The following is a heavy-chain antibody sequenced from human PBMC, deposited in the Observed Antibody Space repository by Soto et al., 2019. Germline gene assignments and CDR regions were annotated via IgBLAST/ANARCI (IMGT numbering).Heavy chain of an antibody. J-gene: IGHJ4*02. CDR3: AREGQLVRGSFDY. V-gene: IGHV4-59*01. CDR2: IYYSGST. Sequence: LSLTCTVSGGSISSYYWSWIRQPPGKGLEWIGYIYYSGSTNYNPSLKSRVTISVDTSKNQFSLKLSSVTAADTAVYYCAREGQLVRGSFDYWGQGTLVTVSS. D-gene: IGHD6-6*01. CDR1: GGSISSYY.